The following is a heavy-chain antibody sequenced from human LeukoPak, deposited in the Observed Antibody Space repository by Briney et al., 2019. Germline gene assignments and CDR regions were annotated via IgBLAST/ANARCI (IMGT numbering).Heavy chain of an antibody. CDR1: GFTFSSYA. CDR3: AKQILAAAGINWFDP. D-gene: IGHD6-13*01. CDR2: ISGSGGST. J-gene: IGHJ5*02. Sequence: GGSLRLSCAASGFTFSSYAMSWVRQAPGKGLEWVSAISGSGGSTYYADSVKGRFTISRDNSKNMLYLQMNSLRAEDTAVYYCAKQILAAAGINWFDPWGQGTLVTVSS. V-gene: IGHV3-23*01.